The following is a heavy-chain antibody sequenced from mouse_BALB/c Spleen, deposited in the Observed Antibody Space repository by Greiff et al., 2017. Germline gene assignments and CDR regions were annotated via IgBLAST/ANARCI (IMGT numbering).Heavy chain of an antibody. Sequence: EVMLVESGGDLVKPGGSLKLSCAASGFTFSSYGMSWVRQTPDKRLEWVATISSGGSYTYYPDSVKGRFTISRDNAKNTLYLQMSSLKSEDTAMYYCARHGYYLSFDYWGQGTTLTVSS. V-gene: IGHV5-6*01. CDR1: GFTFSSYG. CDR3: ARHGYYLSFDY. J-gene: IGHJ2*01. CDR2: ISSGGSYT. D-gene: IGHD2-3*01.